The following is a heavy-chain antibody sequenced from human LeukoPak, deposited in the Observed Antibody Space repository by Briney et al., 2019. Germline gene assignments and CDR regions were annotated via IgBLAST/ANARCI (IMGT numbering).Heavy chain of an antibody. CDR1: GFTFSSYA. CDR2: ISGSGGST. CDR3: ATDYDFWSGYYSFHDAFDI. J-gene: IGHJ3*02. Sequence: GGSLRFSCAASGFTFSSYAMSWVRQAPGEGLEWVSAISGSGGSTYYADSVKGRFTISRDNSKNTPYLQMNSLRAEDTAVYYCATDYDFWSGYYSFHDAFDIWGQGTMVTVSS. D-gene: IGHD3-3*01. V-gene: IGHV3-23*01.